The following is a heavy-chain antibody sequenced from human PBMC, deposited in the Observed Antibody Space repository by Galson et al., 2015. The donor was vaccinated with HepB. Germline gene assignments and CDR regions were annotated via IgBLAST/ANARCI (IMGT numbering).Heavy chain of an antibody. V-gene: IGHV3-30*18. D-gene: IGHD2-8*02. CDR3: AKDLSPTWSCDY. CDR2: ISFDGSRI. Sequence: SLRLSCAASGFPFSTNGMYWFRQAPGKGLQWVAFISFDGSRIFYADSVKGRFTISRDNSKNTLYLQMNSLTVEDTAMYYCAKDLSPTWSCDYWGQGNLVIVSS. J-gene: IGHJ4*02. CDR1: GFPFSTNG.